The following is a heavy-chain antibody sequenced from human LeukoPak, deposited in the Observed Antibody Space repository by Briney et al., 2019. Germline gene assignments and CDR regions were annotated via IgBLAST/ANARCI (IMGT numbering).Heavy chain of an antibody. CDR3: ANRFIVGATSAFDI. Sequence: PSETLSLTCAVYGGSFSGYYWSWIRQPPGKGLEWIGEINHSGSTNYNPSLKSRVTISVDTSKNQFSLKLSSVTAADTAVYYCANRFIVGATSAFDIWGQGTMVTVSS. D-gene: IGHD1-26*01. J-gene: IGHJ3*02. CDR1: GGSFSGYY. V-gene: IGHV4-34*01. CDR2: INHSGST.